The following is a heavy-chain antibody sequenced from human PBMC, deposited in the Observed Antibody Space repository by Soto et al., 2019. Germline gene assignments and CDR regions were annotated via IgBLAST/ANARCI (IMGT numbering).Heavy chain of an antibody. V-gene: IGHV5-51*01. CDR1: GYSFTSYW. D-gene: IGHD5-18*01. CDR2: IYPGDSDT. Sequence: GESLKISCNGSGYSFTSYWIGWVRQMPGKGLEWMGIIYPGDSDTRYSPSFQGQVTISADKSISTAYPQWSTLKASDTAMYYCARREDSAIALDYWGPGTLVTVSS. CDR3: ARREDSAIALDY. J-gene: IGHJ4*02.